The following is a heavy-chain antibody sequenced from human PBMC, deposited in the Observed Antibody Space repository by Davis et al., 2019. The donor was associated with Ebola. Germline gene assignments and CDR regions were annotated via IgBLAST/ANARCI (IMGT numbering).Heavy chain of an antibody. V-gene: IGHV4-39*01. CDR2: IYYRATT. CDR3: ARRRLSFEAIDY. D-gene: IGHD1-26*01. J-gene: IGHJ4*02. CDR1: GGSISSNKYY. Sequence: SETLSLTCTVSGGSISSNKYYWGWIRQPPGKGLEWIGSIYYRATTYYTPSLKSRVTISVDTSKNQFSLKLNSVSAADTAVYYCARRRLSFEAIDYWGQGTLVTVSS.